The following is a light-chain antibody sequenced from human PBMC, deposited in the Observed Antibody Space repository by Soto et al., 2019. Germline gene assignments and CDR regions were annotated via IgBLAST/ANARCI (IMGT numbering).Light chain of an antibody. J-gene: IGLJ2*01. CDR3: STYTNTRTL. CDR1: SSDVY. Sequence: QSALTQPPSASGSPGQSVTISCTGISSDVYVSWYQQHPGKAPKLMIYEVGKRPSGVPDRFSGSKSGNTASLSVCGLQAEDESDYYCSTYTNTRTLFGGGTKLPVL. CDR2: EVG. V-gene: IGLV2-8*01.